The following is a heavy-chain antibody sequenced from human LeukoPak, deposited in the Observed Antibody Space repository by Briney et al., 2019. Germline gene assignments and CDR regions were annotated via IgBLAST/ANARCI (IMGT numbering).Heavy chain of an antibody. CDR3: ARDRPNYHESNGHYYERDGDH. Sequence: GGSLRLSCAASGFTFNIYAMSWVRLAPGKGLQWVASMCGSAGCTFYTDSVKGRFTISRGNSNNTLYLEMNSLRAEDTAIYYCARDRPNYHESNGHYYERDGDHWGQGTLVTVSS. V-gene: IGHV3-23*01. CDR1: GFTFNIYA. D-gene: IGHD3-22*01. J-gene: IGHJ5*02. CDR2: MCGSAGCT.